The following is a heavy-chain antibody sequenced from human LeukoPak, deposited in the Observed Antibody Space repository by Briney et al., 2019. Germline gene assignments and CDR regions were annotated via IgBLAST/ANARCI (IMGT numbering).Heavy chain of an antibody. CDR1: GFTASITS. CDR3: ARRRGGYGDGDFDY. CDR2: IRGDTST. Sequence: PGGSLRLSCAASGFTASITSMIWLRRAPGKGLECFSYIRGDTSTEYAEYVRGRFTIFRDDAKNTVYLQMNSLRVEDTYVYYCARRRGGYGDGDFDYWGQGTLVTVSS. J-gene: IGHJ4*02. D-gene: IGHD4-17*01. V-gene: IGHV3-66*04.